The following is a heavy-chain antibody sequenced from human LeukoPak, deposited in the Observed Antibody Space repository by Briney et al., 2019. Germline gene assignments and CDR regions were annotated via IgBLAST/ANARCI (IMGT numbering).Heavy chain of an antibody. J-gene: IGHJ5*02. Sequence: SETLSLTCTVSGGSINSYYWSWIRQPAGKGMEWVGRIYSSGSTTYNPSLKSRVTISVDTSKNQFSLRLSSATAADTAVYYCARVQYLRTDWFDPWRQGTLVTVSS. CDR3: ARVQYLRTDWFDP. CDR2: IYSSGST. D-gene: IGHD2-2*01. CDR1: GGSINSYY. V-gene: IGHV4-4*07.